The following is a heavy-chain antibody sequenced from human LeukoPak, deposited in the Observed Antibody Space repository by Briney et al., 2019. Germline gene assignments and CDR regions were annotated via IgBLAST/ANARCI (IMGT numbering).Heavy chain of an antibody. J-gene: IGHJ4*02. Sequence: ASVKVSCKVSGYTLTELSMHWVRQAPGKGLEWMGGFDPEDGDTIYAQEFQGRVTMTEDTSTDTAYMELSSLRSEDTAVYYCATDRALTDSNGPAFDYWGQGTLVTVSS. CDR3: ATDRALTDSNGPAFDY. CDR2: FDPEDGDT. V-gene: IGHV1-24*01. CDR1: GYTLTELS. D-gene: IGHD2-8*01.